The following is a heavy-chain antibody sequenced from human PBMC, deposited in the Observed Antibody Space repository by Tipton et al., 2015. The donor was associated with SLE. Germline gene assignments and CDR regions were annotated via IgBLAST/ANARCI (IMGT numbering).Heavy chain of an antibody. CDR1: GGSISSHY. CDR2: IYYSGST. J-gene: IGHJ2*01. Sequence: LRLSCTVSGGSISSHYWSWIRQPPGKGLEWIGYIYYSGSTNYNPSLKSRVTISVDTSKNQFSLKLSSVTAADTAVYYCASGGSWYFDLWGRGTLVTVSS. D-gene: IGHD3-10*01. CDR3: ASGGSWYFDL. V-gene: IGHV4-59*11.